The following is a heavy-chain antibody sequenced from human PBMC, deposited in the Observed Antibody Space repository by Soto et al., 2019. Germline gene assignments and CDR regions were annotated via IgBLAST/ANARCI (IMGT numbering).Heavy chain of an antibody. Sequence: QVQLVQSGAEVKKPGSSVKVSCKASGGTFSSYTISWVRQAPGQGLEWMGRIIPILGIANYAQKFQGRVTITADKSTSTAYMELSSLRSEDTAVYYCAREGGVQLERHVNWFDPWGQGTLVTVSS. J-gene: IGHJ5*02. CDR1: GGTFSSYT. CDR2: IIPILGIA. CDR3: AREGGVQLERHVNWFDP. V-gene: IGHV1-69*08. D-gene: IGHD1-1*01.